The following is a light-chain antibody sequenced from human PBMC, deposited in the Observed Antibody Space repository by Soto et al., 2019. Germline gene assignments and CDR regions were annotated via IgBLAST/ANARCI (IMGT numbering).Light chain of an antibody. CDR3: QQYGSSPLT. CDR1: QSAPSSY. V-gene: IGKV3-20*01. CDR2: GAS. J-gene: IGKJ4*01. Sequence: EIVLTQSPGTLSLSPGERATLSCRASQSAPSSYLAWYQQKLGQAPRLLIYGASSRATGIPDRFSGSGSGTDFTLTISTLEPEDFAVYYCQQYGSSPLTFGGGTKVEIK.